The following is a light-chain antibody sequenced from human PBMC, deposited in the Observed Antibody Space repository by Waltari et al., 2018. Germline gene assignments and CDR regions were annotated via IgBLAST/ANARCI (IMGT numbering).Light chain of an antibody. Sequence: QSALTQPASVSGSPGQSLTISCTGTISDIGGSNYVPWYQQPPGKAPKLMIADVSKRPSGVANRFSGSKSGNTASLTISGRQAEDEADYYCSSYTSSSTVEFGGGTKVTVL. J-gene: IGLJ2*01. V-gene: IGLV2-14*03. CDR3: SSYTSSSTVE. CDR1: ISDIGGSNY. CDR2: DVS.